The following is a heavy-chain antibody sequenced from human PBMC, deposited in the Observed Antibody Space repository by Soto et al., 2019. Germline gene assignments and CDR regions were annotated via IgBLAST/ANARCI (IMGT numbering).Heavy chain of an antibody. CDR1: GGSVSSGSYY. CDR3: ARMGMSDGYPYGMDV. D-gene: IGHD5-12*01. J-gene: IGHJ6*02. V-gene: IGHV4-61*01. CDR2: IYYSGST. Sequence: QVQLQESGPGLVKPSETLSLTCTVSGGSVSSGSYYWSWIRQPPGKGLEWIGYIYYSGSTNYNPSVRSRFTISLDTSKNQFRLKLGSVTAADTAVYYCARMGMSDGYPYGMDVWGQGTTVTVSS.